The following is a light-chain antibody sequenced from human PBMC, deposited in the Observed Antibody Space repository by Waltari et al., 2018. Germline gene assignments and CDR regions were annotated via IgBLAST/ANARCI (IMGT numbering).Light chain of an antibody. CDR1: QSISGW. Sequence: DIQMTPSPSTLSASVGDRVTITCRASQSISGWLAWYQQKPGKAPNLLIYKASTLQSGVPSRFSGSGSGTEFTLTISRLQPDDFATYYCQHYSIYPYTFGQGTKVDIK. J-gene: IGKJ2*01. V-gene: IGKV1-5*03. CDR2: KAS. CDR3: QHYSIYPYT.